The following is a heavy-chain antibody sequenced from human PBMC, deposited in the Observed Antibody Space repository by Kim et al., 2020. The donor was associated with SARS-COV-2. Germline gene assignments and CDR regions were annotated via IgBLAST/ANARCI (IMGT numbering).Heavy chain of an antibody. CDR2: YDGSNK. V-gene: IGHV3-30*03. Sequence: YDGSNKYYADSVKGRFTTSRDNSKNTLYLQMNSLRAEDTAVYYCARGLSSWGQGTLVTVSS. J-gene: IGHJ5*02. CDR3: ARGLSS.